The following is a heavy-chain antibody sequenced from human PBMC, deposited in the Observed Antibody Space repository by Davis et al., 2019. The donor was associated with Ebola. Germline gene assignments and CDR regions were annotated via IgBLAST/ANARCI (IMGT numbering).Heavy chain of an antibody. CDR3: GKDTSPGGMDV. J-gene: IGHJ6*02. Sequence: SLKISCEASGFTFDDYGMHWVRQAPGKGLEWVSGLSWNSVGIGYADSVKGRFTVSRDNARNSLYLQMDSLRVEDTALYYCGKDTSPGGMDVWGPGTTVIVSS. V-gene: IGHV3-9*01. CDR1: GFTFDDYG. CDR2: LSWNSVGI.